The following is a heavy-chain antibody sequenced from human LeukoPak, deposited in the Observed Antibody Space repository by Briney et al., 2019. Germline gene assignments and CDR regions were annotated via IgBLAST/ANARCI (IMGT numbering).Heavy chain of an antibody. CDR3: ARVSPYYDFWSGYFGWFDP. Sequence: SQTLSLTCTVSGGSISSGGYYWSWIRQHPGKGLEWIGYIYYSGSTYYNPSLKSRVTISVDTSKNQFSLKLSSVTAADTAVYYCARVSPYYDFWSGYFGWFDPWGQGTLVTVSS. CDR1: GGSISSGGYY. J-gene: IGHJ5*02. D-gene: IGHD3-3*01. V-gene: IGHV4-31*03. CDR2: IYYSGST.